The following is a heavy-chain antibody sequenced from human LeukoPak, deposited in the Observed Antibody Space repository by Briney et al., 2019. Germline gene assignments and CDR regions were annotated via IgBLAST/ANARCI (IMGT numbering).Heavy chain of an antibody. CDR3: ARDDSSRAWDY. J-gene: IGHJ4*02. D-gene: IGHD6-6*01. Sequence: SETLSLTCTVSGGSISSYYWTWIRQPAGKGLEWIGRIYTSDNTNYNPSLKSRVTMSTDTSKNQFSLKLSSVTAADTAVYYCARDDSSRAWDYWGQGTLVAVSS. CDR1: GGSISSYY. CDR2: IYTSDNT. V-gene: IGHV4-4*07.